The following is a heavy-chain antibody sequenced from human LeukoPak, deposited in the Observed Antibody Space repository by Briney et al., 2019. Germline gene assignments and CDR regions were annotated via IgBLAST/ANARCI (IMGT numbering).Heavy chain of an antibody. CDR2: IYTSGTT. J-gene: IGHJ4*02. D-gene: IGHD5-18*01. V-gene: IGHV4-4*07. Sequence: PETLSLTCTVSGDSISSYLWTWIRQPAGKGLDWIGRIYTSGTTTSNPSLKSRVTISVDKSKNQFSLNLSSVTAADTAVYCCARDRPIRAGILDYWGQGTLVTVSS. CDR3: ARDRPIRAGILDY. CDR1: GDSISSYL.